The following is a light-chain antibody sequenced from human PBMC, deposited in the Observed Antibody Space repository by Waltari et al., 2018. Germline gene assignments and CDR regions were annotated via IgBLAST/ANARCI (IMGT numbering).Light chain of an antibody. J-gene: IGLJ2*01. V-gene: IGLV2-14*03. Sequence: QSALTQPASVSGSPGQSITISCTGTSSDVGGYNYVSWYQQHPGKAPKLILYDVSNRPSGVSNRFSGSKSGNTASLTISGLQAEDEADYYCSSYISSSTLELFGGGTSLTVL. CDR1: SSDVGGYNY. CDR3: SSYISSSTLEL. CDR2: DVS.